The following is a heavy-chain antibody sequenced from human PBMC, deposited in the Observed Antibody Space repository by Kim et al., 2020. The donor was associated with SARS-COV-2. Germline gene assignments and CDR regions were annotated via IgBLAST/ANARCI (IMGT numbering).Heavy chain of an antibody. D-gene: IGHD2-2*01. CDR2: INAGNGNT. CDR3: ARGGLISTNYYYYGMDV. CDR1: GYTFTSYA. J-gene: IGHJ6*02. Sequence: ASVKVSCKASGYTFTSYAMHWVRQAPGQRLEWMGWINAGNGNTKYSQKFQGRVTITRDTSASTAYMELSSLRSEDTAVYYCARGGLISTNYYYYGMDVWGQGTTVTVSS. V-gene: IGHV1-3*01.